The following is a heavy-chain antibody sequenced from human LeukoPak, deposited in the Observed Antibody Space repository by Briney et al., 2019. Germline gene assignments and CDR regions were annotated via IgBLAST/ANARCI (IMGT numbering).Heavy chain of an antibody. CDR2: ISSDSGTI. CDR1: GFTFSAYH. V-gene: IGHV3-48*02. J-gene: IGHJ4*02. CDR3: ARRDPFDY. Sequence: HPGGSLRLFCAASGFTFSAYHMNWVRQAPGKGLEWISFISSDSGTIYYADSVKGRFTISRNNAANSLYLQMNNLRDEDTAVYYCARRDPFDYWGQGTMVTVSS.